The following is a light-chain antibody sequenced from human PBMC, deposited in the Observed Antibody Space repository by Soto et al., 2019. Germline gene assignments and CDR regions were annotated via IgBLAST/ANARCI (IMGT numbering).Light chain of an antibody. CDR2: EDN. CDR3: QSYDSSNDVV. V-gene: IGLV6-57*02. J-gene: IGLJ2*01. Sequence: NFMLTQPHSVSESPGKTVTISCTVSSGSIASNYVQWYQQRPGSAPTTVIYEDNQRPSGVPDRFSGSIDSSSNSASLTISGLKTEDEADYYCQSYDSSNDVVFGGGTKVTVL. CDR1: SGSIASNY.